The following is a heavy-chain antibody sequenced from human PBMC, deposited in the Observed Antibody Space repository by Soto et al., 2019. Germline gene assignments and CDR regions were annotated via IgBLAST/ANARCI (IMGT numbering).Heavy chain of an antibody. D-gene: IGHD3-10*01. CDR3: ARGPFGDSPIDF. J-gene: IGHJ3*01. Sequence: ASVKVSCKASGYTFTGFYVHWVRQTPRQGLEWMGWINPRNGDKILAQKFEGRVTLTRDTSVTTAYMDLSSLNSDDTAVYYCARGPFGDSPIDFWGPWTLVTVSS. V-gene: IGHV1-2*02. CDR2: INPRNGDK. CDR1: GYTFTGFY.